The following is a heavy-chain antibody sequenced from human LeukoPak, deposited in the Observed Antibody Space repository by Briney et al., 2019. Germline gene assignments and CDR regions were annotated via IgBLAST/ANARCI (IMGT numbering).Heavy chain of an antibody. V-gene: IGHV3-43*01. J-gene: IGHJ4*02. CDR2: AGWAGSTT. Sequence: GGSLGLSCATSGFNFDRYTIHWVRQAPGKGLEWVSLAGWAGSTTFYSDSVRGRFTISRDSGRKSVYLQMNSLTTDDTAFYFCAKELDTMFFDYWGQGALVTVSS. CDR1: GFNFDRYT. CDR3: AKELDTMFFDY. D-gene: IGHD3-10*02.